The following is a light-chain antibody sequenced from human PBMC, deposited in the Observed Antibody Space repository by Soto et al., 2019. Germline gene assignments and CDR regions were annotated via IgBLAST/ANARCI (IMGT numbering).Light chain of an antibody. CDR1: SSDVGGYNY. CDR2: DVS. CDR3: SSSTSRVV. V-gene: IGLV2-14*03. J-gene: IGLJ2*01. Sequence: QSALTQPASVSGSPGQSITISCTVTSSDVGGYNYVSWYQQHPGKAPKLMIYDVSNRPSGVSDRFSGSKSGNTASLTISGLQAEDEADYYCSSSTSRVVFGGGTKVTVL.